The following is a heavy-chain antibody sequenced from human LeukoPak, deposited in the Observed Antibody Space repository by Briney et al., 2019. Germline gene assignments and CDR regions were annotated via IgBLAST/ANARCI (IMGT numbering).Heavy chain of an antibody. D-gene: IGHD3-10*01. CDR1: GGSISTYY. J-gene: IGHJ5*02. CDR2: IYYSGST. CDR3: ARDRGVRLGNWFDP. V-gene: IGHV4-59*12. Sequence: PSETLSLTCTVSGGSISTYYWSWIRQSPGKGLEWIGYIYYSGSTYYNPSLKSRVTKSVDTSKNQFSLKLSSVTAADTAVYYCARDRGVRLGNWFDPWGQGTLVTVSS.